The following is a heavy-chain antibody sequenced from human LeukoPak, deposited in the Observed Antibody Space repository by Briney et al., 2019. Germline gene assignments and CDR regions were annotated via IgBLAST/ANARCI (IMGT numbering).Heavy chain of an antibody. J-gene: IGHJ4*02. CDR1: GYTFTSYG. V-gene: IGHV1-18*01. D-gene: IGHD2-2*01. Sequence: ASVKVSCKASGYTFTSYGISWVRQAPGQGLEWMGWISAYNGNTNYAQKFQGRGTMTRDTSTSTAYMELRSLRSDDTAVYYCALVVPAADNFDYWGQGTLVTVSS. CDR3: ALVVPAADNFDY. CDR2: ISAYNGNT.